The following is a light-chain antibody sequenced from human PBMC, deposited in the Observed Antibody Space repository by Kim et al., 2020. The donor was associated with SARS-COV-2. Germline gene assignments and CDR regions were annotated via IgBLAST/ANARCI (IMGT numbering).Light chain of an antibody. CDR3: NSRDSSGNHLV. V-gene: IGLV3-19*01. CDR1: SLRNYY. CDR2: GKN. Sequence: SSELTQDPAVSVALGQTVRITCQGDSLRNYYASWYQQKPGQAPVLVIYGKNNRPSGIPDRFSGSSSGNTASLTITGAQAEDEADYYCNSRDSSGNHLVFGGGTQRTV. J-gene: IGLJ3*02.